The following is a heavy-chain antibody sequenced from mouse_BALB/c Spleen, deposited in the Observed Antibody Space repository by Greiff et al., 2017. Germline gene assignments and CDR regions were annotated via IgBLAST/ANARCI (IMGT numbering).Heavy chain of an antibody. J-gene: IGHJ4*01. CDR1: GFTFSSYG. D-gene: IGHD1-2*01. Sequence: EVKLVESGGDLVKPGGSLKLSCAASGFTFSSYGMSWVRQTPGKRLEWVATISSGGSYTYFPDSVKGRFTISRDNAKNTVYLQMGSLKSEDTAMYHCARPSTATGGMDYWGQGTSVTVS. CDR3: ARPSTATGGMDY. V-gene: IGHV5-6*02. CDR2: ISSGGSYT.